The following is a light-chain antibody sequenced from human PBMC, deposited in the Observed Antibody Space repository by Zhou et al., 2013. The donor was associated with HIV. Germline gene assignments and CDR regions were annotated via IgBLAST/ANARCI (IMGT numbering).Light chain of an antibody. J-gene: IGKJ1*01. V-gene: IGKV1-5*01. Sequence: DIQMTQSPSTLSASVGDRITITCRASQSVSTYLAWYQQRPGRAPKLLVSGASTLESGVPSRFSGSGSGTEFTLTINSLQPEDFATYYCLQHNAYPRTFGQ. CDR1: QSVSTY. CDR3: LQHNAYPRT. CDR2: GAS.